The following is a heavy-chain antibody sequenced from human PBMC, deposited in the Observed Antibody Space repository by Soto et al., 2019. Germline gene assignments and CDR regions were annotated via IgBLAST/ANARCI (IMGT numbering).Heavy chain of an antibody. J-gene: IGHJ6*02. D-gene: IGHD6-13*01. CDR2: IYPGDSDT. V-gene: IGHV5-51*01. Sequence: GESLKISCKGSGYSFTSYWIGWVRQMPGKGLEWMGIIYPGDSDTRYSPSFQGQVTISADKSISTAYLQWSSLKASDTAMYYCARIAAAGPPLIIDYYYGMGVWGQGTTVTVSS. CDR1: GYSFTSYW. CDR3: ARIAAAGPPLIIDYYYGMGV.